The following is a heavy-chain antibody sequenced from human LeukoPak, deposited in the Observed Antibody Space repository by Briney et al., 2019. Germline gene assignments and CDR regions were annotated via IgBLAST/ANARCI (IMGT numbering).Heavy chain of an antibody. J-gene: IGHJ5*02. V-gene: IGHV1-46*01. CDR1: GYTFTSYY. D-gene: IGHD6-19*01. CDR3: ARDGRIAVAGTVPNWFDP. Sequence: ASVKVSCKASGYTFTSYYMHWVRQAPGQGLEWMGIINPSGGSTSYAQKFQGRVTMTRDMSTSTVYMELSSLRSEDTAVYYCARDGRIAVAGTVPNWFDPWGQGTLVTVSS. CDR2: INPSGGST.